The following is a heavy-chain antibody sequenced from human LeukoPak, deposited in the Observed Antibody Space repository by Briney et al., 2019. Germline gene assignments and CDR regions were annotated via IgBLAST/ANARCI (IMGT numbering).Heavy chain of an antibody. CDR1: GFTFSSYA. D-gene: IGHD3-3*01. CDR2: ISHGTSKK. V-gene: IGHV3-30-3*01. Sequence: PGRSLRLSCAVSGFTFSSYAVHWVRQAPSKGLEWVAVISHGTSKKLYAASVKGRFTISRDNSNKTLYLQMDSLRDEDTAVYYRARDSRQFLKWIYSFDFWGQGTPVTVSS. J-gene: IGHJ4*02. CDR3: ARDSRQFLKWIYSFDF.